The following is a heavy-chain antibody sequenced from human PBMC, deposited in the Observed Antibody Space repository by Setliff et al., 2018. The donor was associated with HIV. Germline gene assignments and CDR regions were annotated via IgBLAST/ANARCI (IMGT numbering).Heavy chain of an antibody. CDR3: ARDLWGSGSSIGEDAFDI. Sequence: LRLSCAASGFTFSSYWMSWVRQAPGKGLEWVANIKQDGSEKYYVDSVKGRFTISRDNAKNSLYLQMNSLRAEDTAVYYCARDLWGSGSSIGEDAFDIWGQGTMVTVSS. J-gene: IGHJ3*02. CDR2: IKQDGSEK. D-gene: IGHD3-10*01. CDR1: GFTFSSYW. V-gene: IGHV3-7*01.